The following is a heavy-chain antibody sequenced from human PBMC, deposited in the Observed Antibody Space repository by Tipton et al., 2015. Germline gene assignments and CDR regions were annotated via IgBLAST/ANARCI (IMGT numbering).Heavy chain of an antibody. V-gene: IGHV3-23*01. D-gene: IGHD2-15*01. CDR2: MFAGGNT. CDR1: GFDFSIYG. J-gene: IGHJ4*02. CDR3: AKGGYSADHPYFFDY. Sequence: SLRLSCAASGFDFSIYGMHWVRQAPGKRLEWVALMFAGGNTIYADSVKGRFSISRDNSKNTLYLQMNSLRAEDTAVYYCAKGGYSADHPYFFDYWGQGTLVTVSS.